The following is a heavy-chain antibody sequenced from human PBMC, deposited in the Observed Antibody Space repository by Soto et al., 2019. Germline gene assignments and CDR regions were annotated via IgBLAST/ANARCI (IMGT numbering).Heavy chain of an antibody. D-gene: IGHD3-10*01. Sequence: PSETLSLTCAVYGGSFSGYYWSWIRQPPGKGLEWIGEINHSGSTNYNPSLKSRVTISVDTSKNQFSLKLSSVTAADTAVYYCARGPRITMVRRWFDPWGQGTLVTVS. CDR3: ARGPRITMVRRWFDP. V-gene: IGHV4-34*01. CDR2: INHSGST. J-gene: IGHJ5*02. CDR1: GGSFSGYY.